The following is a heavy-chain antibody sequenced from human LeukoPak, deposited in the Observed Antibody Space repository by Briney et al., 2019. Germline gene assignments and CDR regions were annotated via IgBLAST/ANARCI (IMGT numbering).Heavy chain of an antibody. Sequence: PSEILCLTCTVSGGSISSYYWSWIRQPPGKVLEGIGYIYYSGSTNYNPSLKSRVTISVDTSKNQFSLKLSSVTAADTAVYYCARLTYSYDTRFDYWGQGTLVTVSS. CDR3: ARLTYSYDTRFDY. D-gene: IGHD5-18*01. CDR2: IYYSGST. V-gene: IGHV4-59*08. CDR1: GGSISSYY. J-gene: IGHJ4*02.